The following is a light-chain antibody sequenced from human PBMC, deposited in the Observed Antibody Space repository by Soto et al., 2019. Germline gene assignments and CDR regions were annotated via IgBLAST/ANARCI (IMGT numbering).Light chain of an antibody. Sequence: DIQMTQSPSSVSASVGDRVTITCRASQDISNWLAWYQQKPGKAPKLLIAAASSLRTGVPSRFSGSGSGTDFTLTISSLQPEDVATYYCQKCDYLPIFGPGTTVDLK. V-gene: IGKV1-12*01. CDR2: AAS. CDR3: QKCDYLPI. CDR1: QDISNW. J-gene: IGKJ3*01.